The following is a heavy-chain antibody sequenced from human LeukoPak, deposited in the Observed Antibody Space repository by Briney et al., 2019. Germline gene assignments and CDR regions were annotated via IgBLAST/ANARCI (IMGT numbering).Heavy chain of an antibody. D-gene: IGHD6-13*01. CDR1: GFTFSNAW. J-gene: IGHJ4*02. CDR3: ARSLPYGTTWYGRSDF. V-gene: IGHV3-7*03. CDR2: IRQDGDTK. Sequence: PGGSLRLSCAASGFTFSNAWMTWVRQAPGKGLEWVANIRQDGDTKYYVDSVKGRFTISRDNAMNSLYLQMNSLRAEDTAIYYCARSLPYGTTWYGRSDFWGQGTLVTVSS.